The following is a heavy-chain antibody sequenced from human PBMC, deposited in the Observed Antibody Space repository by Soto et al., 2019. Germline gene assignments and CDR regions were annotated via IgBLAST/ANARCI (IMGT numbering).Heavy chain of an antibody. CDR2: ISGSGGST. V-gene: IGHV3-23*01. J-gene: IGHJ4*02. D-gene: IGHD4-17*01. Sequence: GGSLRLSCAASGFTISSYAMSWVRHPPGKGLEWVSAISGSGGSTYYADSVKGRFTISRDNSKNTLDLQMNSLRAEDTAVYYCAKAPRGVTTFSHFDYWGQGTLVTVSS. CDR3: AKAPRGVTTFSHFDY. CDR1: GFTISSYA.